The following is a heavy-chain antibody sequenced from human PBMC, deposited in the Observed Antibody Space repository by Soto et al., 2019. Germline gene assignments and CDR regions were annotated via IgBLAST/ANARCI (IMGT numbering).Heavy chain of an antibody. J-gene: IGHJ6*02. Sequence: QVQLVQSGAEVKKPGSSVKVSCKASGGTFSSYAISWVRQAPGQGLEWMGGINPIFGTANYAQKFQGRVTITADGSTREADMELSSLRSEDTAVYYCVRGLSSGVEGGRDYYYGMDGWGQGTTVTVSS. CDR3: VRGLSSGVEGGRDYYYGMDG. D-gene: IGHD6-19*01. V-gene: IGHV1-69*01. CDR1: GGTFSSYA. CDR2: INPIFGTA.